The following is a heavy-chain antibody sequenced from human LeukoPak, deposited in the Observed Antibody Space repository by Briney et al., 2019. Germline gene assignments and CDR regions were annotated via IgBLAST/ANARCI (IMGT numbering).Heavy chain of an antibody. V-gene: IGHV3-48*02. CDR3: LRDSDTY. D-gene: IGHD5-18*01. Sequence: GGSLRLSCAASGFSISTYRMNWVRQAPGKGLEWISYISTSGGTIYYADSVKGRFTISRDNVKNSLYLQMNSLRDEDTAVYYCLRDSDTYWGQGTLVTVSS. CDR2: ISTSGGTI. CDR1: GFSISTYR. J-gene: IGHJ4*02.